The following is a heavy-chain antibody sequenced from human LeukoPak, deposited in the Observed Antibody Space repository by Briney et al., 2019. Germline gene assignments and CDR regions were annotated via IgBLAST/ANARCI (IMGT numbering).Heavy chain of an antibody. D-gene: IGHD2-2*01. V-gene: IGHV3-21*01. J-gene: IGHJ4*02. CDR3: AKFSVVVPAAIGDY. CDR1: GFTFSSYS. Sequence: PGGSLRLSCAASGFTFSSYSINWVRQAPGKGLEWVSSISSSSGYISYADSVKGRFTISRDNAKNSLYLQMNSLRAEDTAVYYCAKFSVVVPAAIGDYWGQGTLVTVSS. CDR2: ISSSSGYI.